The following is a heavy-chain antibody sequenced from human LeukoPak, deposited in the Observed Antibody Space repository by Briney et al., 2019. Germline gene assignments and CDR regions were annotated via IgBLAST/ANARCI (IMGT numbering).Heavy chain of an antibody. D-gene: IGHD6-19*01. CDR3: ARGIAVAGKSGYFQH. CDR1: GDSVSSNSAA. Sequence: SQTLSLTCVVSGDSVSSNSAAWNWIRQSPSRGLEWLGRTHYRSKWYNDYAVSVKSRITINPDTSKNQFSLQLNSVTPENTAVYYCARGIAVAGKSGYFQHWGQGTLVTVSS. J-gene: IGHJ1*01. V-gene: IGHV6-1*01. CDR2: THYRSKWYN.